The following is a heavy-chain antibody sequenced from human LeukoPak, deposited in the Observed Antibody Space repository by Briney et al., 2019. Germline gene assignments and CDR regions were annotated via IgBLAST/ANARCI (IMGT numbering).Heavy chain of an antibody. CDR3: ARSDYYGSSD. J-gene: IGHJ4*02. CDR2: ISNSSSSI. CDR1: GFTFNIHS. Sequence: GGSLRLSCVASGFTFNIHSMNWVRQAPGKGLEWVSSISNSSSSIYYADSVKGRFTISRDNAKNSLYLQMNSLRAEDTAVYYCARSDYYGSSDWGQGTLVTVSS. V-gene: IGHV3-21*01. D-gene: IGHD3-10*01.